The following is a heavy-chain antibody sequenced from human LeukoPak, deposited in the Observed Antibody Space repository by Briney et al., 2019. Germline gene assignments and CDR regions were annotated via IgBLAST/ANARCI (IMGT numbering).Heavy chain of an antibody. J-gene: IGHJ5*02. CDR3: ARDQYHGSGTYAWFDP. V-gene: IGHV4-59*11. D-gene: IGHD3-10*01. CDR1: GVSISNHY. CDR2: ISFSGST. Sequence: PAETLSLTCTVSGVSISNHYWSWIRQPPGKELEYIGYISFSGSTNHNPSLKSRVSISLDTSKNQFSLNLKSVTAADTAVYYCARDQYHGSGTYAWFDPWGQGTLVTVSS.